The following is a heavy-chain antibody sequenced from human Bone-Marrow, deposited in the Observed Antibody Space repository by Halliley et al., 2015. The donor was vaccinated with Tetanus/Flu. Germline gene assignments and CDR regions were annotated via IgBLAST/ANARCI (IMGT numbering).Heavy chain of an antibody. D-gene: IGHD1-26*01. J-gene: IGHJ3*01. CDR2: VYHNEGT. CDR1: GDSINNYY. Sequence: TLSLTCSVSGDSINNYYWNWIRQPPGKGLEWIGYVYHNEGTNYNPSLERRVTISLDTSKSQLSLRLTPVTAADTAVYYCAGASVSVTVVGASDVWGQGTMVTVSS. V-gene: IGHV4-59*01. CDR3: AGASVSVTVVGASDV.